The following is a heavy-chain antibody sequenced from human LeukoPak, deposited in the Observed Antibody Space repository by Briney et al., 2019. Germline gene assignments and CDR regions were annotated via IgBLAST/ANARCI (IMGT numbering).Heavy chain of an antibody. J-gene: IGHJ4*02. V-gene: IGHV3-23*01. Sequence: PGGSLRLSCAASGFTFSSYAMSWVRQAPGKGLEWVSAISGSGGSTYYADSVKGRFTISRDNSKNMLYLQMNSLRAEDTAVYYCAKVKTYYDFWSGYLDWGQGTLVTVSS. D-gene: IGHD3-3*01. CDR1: GFTFSSYA. CDR3: AKVKTYYDFWSGYLD. CDR2: ISGSGGST.